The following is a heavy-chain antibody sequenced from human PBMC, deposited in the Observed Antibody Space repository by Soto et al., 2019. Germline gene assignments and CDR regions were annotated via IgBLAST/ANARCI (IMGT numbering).Heavy chain of an antibody. CDR2: IIPIFGTA. D-gene: IGHD3-3*01. J-gene: IGHJ6*02. CDR3: ASSTIFGVVTPHSEGYGMDV. CDR1: GGTFSSYA. V-gene: IGHV1-69*12. Sequence: QVQLVQSGAEVKKPGSSVKVSCKASGGTFSSYAISWVRQAPGQGLEWMGGIIPIFGTANYAQKFQGRVTITADESTSTAYMELSSLRSEDTAVYYCASSTIFGVVTPHSEGYGMDVWGQGTTVTVSS.